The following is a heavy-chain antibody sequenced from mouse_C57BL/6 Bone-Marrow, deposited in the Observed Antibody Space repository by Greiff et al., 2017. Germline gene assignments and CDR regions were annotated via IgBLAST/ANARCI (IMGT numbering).Heavy chain of an antibody. CDR1: GYTFTDYY. J-gene: IGHJ2*01. CDR2: INPNNGGT. V-gene: IGHV1-26*01. D-gene: IGHD2-1*01. CDR3: ARGGNSV. Sequence: EVQLQQSGPELVKPGASVKISCKASGYTFTDYYMNWVKQSPGKSLEWIGDINPNNGGTNYNQKFKGKATLTVAKSSSTAYMELRILTSEDSAVYYCARGGNSVWGQGTTLTVSS.